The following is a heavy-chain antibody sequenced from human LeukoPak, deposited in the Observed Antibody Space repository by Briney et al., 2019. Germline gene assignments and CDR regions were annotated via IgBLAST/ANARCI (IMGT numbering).Heavy chain of an antibody. CDR1: GFTFSTYA. J-gene: IGHJ4*02. V-gene: IGHV3-23*01. Sequence: GGSLRLSCAASGFTFSTYAMSWVRQAPGKGLECVSSISASGGSTYYADSVKGRFTISRDNSKNTLFLQVNSLRVEDTALYYCAKVISNTWYRGPFDYWGQGTLVTVSS. D-gene: IGHD6-13*01. CDR2: ISASGGST. CDR3: AKVISNTWYRGPFDY.